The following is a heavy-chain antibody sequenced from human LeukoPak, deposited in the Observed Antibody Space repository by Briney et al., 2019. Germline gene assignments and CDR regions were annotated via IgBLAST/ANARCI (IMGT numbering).Heavy chain of an antibody. D-gene: IGHD1-14*01. Sequence: GGSLRLSCAASGFTFSGSAMHWVRHASGKGLEWVGRIRSKANSYATAYAASVKGRFTISRDDSKNTAYLQMNSLKTEDTAVYYCTRWTGVAYYYYGMDVWGQGTTVTVSS. CDR1: GFTFSGSA. J-gene: IGHJ6*02. CDR3: TRWTGVAYYYYGMDV. V-gene: IGHV3-73*01. CDR2: IRSKANSYAT.